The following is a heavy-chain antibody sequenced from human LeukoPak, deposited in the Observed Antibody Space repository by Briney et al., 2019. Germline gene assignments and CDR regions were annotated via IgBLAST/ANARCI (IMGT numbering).Heavy chain of an antibody. D-gene: IGHD3-22*01. CDR3: AKDPGGPNYYDSSGHDY. CDR2: ISGSGDNT. V-gene: IGHV3-23*01. J-gene: IGHJ4*02. CDR1: GFTFRNYA. Sequence: GGSLRLSCAASGFTFRNYAMSWVRQAPGKGLEWVSAISGSGDNTYYGNSVKGRFTISRDNSKNTLSLQMNSLRAEDTAVYYCAKDPGGPNYYDSSGHDYWGQGTLVTVSS.